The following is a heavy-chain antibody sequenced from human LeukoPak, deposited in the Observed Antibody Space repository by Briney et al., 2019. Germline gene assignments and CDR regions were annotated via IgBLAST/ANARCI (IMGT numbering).Heavy chain of an antibody. Sequence: PGGSLRLSCAASGFTFSSSSMNWVRQAPEKGLEWVSYISTSGGTIYYADSVKGRFTISRDNSKNTLYLQMNSLRAGDTAVYYCAKDRYYYDSSGYGDYWGQGTLVTVSS. D-gene: IGHD3-22*01. CDR1: GFTFSSSS. CDR3: AKDRYYYDSSGYGDY. J-gene: IGHJ4*02. V-gene: IGHV3-48*01. CDR2: ISTSGGTI.